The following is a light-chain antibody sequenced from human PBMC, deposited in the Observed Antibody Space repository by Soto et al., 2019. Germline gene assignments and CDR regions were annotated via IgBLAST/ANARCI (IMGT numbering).Light chain of an antibody. CDR3: QQRSNWPTTT. Sequence: ENVLTQSPATLSLSPGERATLSCRASQSVSSYLAWYQQKPGQAPRLLIYDASNRATGIPARFSGSGSGTDFTLTISSLELEDFAVYYCQQRSNWPTTTFGQGTKVEIK. J-gene: IGKJ1*01. CDR1: QSVSSY. V-gene: IGKV3-11*01. CDR2: DAS.